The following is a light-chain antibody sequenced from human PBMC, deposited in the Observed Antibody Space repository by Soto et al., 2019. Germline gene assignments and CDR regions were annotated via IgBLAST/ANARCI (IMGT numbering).Light chain of an antibody. CDR2: AGL. CDR3: QYYRYSPLP. V-gene: IGKV3-20*01. J-gene: IGKJ4*01. Sequence: EVELTQSPGTLSLSPGESATLSCRASQSLSRDYLAWYQQRPGQAPRLLIYAGLTRATGIPDRFSGGGSGTDFTLTISRLEPEDFAVYYCQYYRYSPLPFGGGTKLDIK. CDR1: QSLSRDY.